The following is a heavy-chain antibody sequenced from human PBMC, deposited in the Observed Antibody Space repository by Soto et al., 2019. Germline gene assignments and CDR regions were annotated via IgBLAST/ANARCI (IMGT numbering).Heavy chain of an antibody. Sequence: SETLSLTCAVSGGSISSGGYSWSWIRQPPGKGLECIGYIYHSGSTYYSPSLKSRVTISVDRSKNQFSLKLSSVTAADTAVYYCARGPPLGYWGQGTLLPVSS. CDR2: IYHSGST. V-gene: IGHV4-30-2*01. J-gene: IGHJ4*02. CDR3: ARGPPLGY. CDR1: GGSISSGGYS.